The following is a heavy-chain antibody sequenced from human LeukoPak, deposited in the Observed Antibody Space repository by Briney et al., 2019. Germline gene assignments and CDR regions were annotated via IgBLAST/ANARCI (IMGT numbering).Heavy chain of an antibody. CDR3: ARGRVEITMVRGVITFDY. CDR1: GGSFSGYY. D-gene: IGHD3-10*01. V-gene: IGHV4-34*01. J-gene: IGHJ4*02. CDR2: INHSGST. Sequence: PPETLSLTCAVYGGSFSGYYWSWIRQPPGKGLERIGEINHSGSTNYNPSLRSRVTISVDTSKNQFSLKLSSVTAADTAVYYCARGRVEITMVRGVITFDYWGQGTLVTVSS.